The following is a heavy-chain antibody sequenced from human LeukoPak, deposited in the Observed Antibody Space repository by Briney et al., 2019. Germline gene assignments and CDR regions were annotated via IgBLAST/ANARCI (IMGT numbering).Heavy chain of an antibody. J-gene: IGHJ5*02. CDR3: VRQSRSTNWFDP. Sequence: PSETLSLTCAVSGGSISSSNWWSWVRQPPGKGLEWIGEIYHSGSTNYNPSLKSRVTISVHTSKNQFSLNLTSVTAADTAVYYCVRQSRSTNWFDPWGQGTLVTVSS. CDR1: GGSISSSNW. CDR2: IYHSGST. V-gene: IGHV4-4*02.